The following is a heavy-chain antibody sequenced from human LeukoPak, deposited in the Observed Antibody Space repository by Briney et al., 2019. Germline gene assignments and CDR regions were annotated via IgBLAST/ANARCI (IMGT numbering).Heavy chain of an antibody. V-gene: IGHV4-59*01. J-gene: IGHJ4*02. CDR2: IYYSGST. CDR3: ARVIYSRYDTYFDY. Sequence: SETLSLTCTVSGGSISSYYWSWLRQPPGKGREGMGYIYYSGSTNYNPSLKSRVTISVDTSKNQFSLKLSSVTAADTAVYYCARVIYSRYDTYFDYWGQGTLVTVSS. D-gene: IGHD5-12*01. CDR1: GGSISSYY.